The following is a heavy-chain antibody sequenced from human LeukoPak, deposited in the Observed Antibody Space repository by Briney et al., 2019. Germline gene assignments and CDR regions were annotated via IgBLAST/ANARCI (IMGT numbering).Heavy chain of an antibody. CDR2: INRDGSRT. V-gene: IGHV3-74*01. D-gene: IGHD5-18*01. Sequence: GGSLRLSCAASGFTFSNHWMHWVRHAPGKGLMWVSRINRDGSRTDYADSVKGRFTISRDDAKNTLYLQVNSRRAEDTAVYFCARGGSDTAMAHDYWGQGTLVTVSS. CDR1: GFTFSNHW. J-gene: IGHJ4*02. CDR3: ARGGSDTAMAHDY.